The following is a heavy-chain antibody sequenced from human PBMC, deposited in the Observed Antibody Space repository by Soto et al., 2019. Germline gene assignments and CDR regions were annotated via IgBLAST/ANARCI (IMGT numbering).Heavy chain of an antibody. Sequence: KTSETLSLTCTVSGGSISSYYWSWIRQPPGKGLEWIGYIYYSGSTNYNPSLKSRVTISVDTSKNQFSLKLSSVTAADTAVYYCARGGGYSYGYNWFDPWGQGTLVTVSS. CDR2: IYYSGST. J-gene: IGHJ5*02. CDR1: GGSISSYY. D-gene: IGHD5-18*01. V-gene: IGHV4-59*01. CDR3: ARGGGYSYGYNWFDP.